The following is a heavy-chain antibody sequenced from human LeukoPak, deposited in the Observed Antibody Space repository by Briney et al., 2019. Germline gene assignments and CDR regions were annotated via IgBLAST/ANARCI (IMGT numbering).Heavy chain of an antibody. V-gene: IGHV4-59*12. CDR1: GGSISSYY. CDR2: IYHSGST. CDR3: ARGGVRYFDWLYY. Sequence: SETLSLTCTVSGGSISSYYWSWIRQPPGKGLEWIGSIYHSGSTYYNPSLKSRVTISVDTSKNQFSLKLSSVTAADTAVYYCARGGVRYFDWLYYWGQGTLVTVSS. J-gene: IGHJ4*02. D-gene: IGHD3-9*01.